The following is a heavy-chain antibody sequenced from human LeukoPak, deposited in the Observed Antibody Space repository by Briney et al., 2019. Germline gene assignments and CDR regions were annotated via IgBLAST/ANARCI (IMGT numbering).Heavy chain of an antibody. V-gene: IGHV1-24*01. D-gene: IGHD2-2*01. CDR3: ATTSRYQLLAGFDP. Sequence: ASVKVSCKVSGYTLTELSMHWVRQAPGKGLEWMGGFDPEDGETIYAQKFQGRVTMTEDTSTDTAYMELSSLRSEDTAVYYCATTSRYQLLAGFDPWGQGTLVTVPS. CDR2: FDPEDGET. J-gene: IGHJ5*02. CDR1: GYTLTELS.